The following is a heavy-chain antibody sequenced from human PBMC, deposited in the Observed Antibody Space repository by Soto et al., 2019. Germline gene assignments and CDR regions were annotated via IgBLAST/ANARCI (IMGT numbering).Heavy chain of an antibody. CDR1: GASISTSSY. J-gene: IGHJ4*02. CDR2: IYFSGST. CDR3: ATIAALLSSYFNH. V-gene: IGHV4-39*01. Sequence: QLQLQESGPGLVKPSETLSLTCSVSGASISTSSYWGWIRQPPGKWLECIGTIYFSGSTSYNPSLKSRVNIALDTSKNQFSLKLTSVPAADTAVYYCATIAALLSSYFNHWGKGSLVTVSS. D-gene: IGHD6-6*01.